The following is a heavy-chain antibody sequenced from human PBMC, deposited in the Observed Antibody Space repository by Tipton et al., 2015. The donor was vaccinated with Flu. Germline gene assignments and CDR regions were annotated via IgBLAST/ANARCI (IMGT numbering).Heavy chain of an antibody. CDR2: VHTGGRT. CDR3: GKLSPGF. D-gene: IGHD2-15*01. Sequence: LRLSCTVSGDSITSGNYYWTWIRQPAGKGLEWIGRVHTGGRTSYNPSLKNRLTISLDTSKNQFSLMLTSVTAADTAVYYCGKLSPGFWGQGILVSVSS. J-gene: IGHJ4*02. V-gene: IGHV4-61*02. CDR1: GDSITSGNYY.